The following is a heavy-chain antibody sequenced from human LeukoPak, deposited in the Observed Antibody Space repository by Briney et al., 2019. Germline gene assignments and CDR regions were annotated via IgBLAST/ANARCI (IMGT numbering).Heavy chain of an antibody. J-gene: IGHJ4*02. V-gene: IGHV4-59*13. CDR3: ARNIVGPRQVDY. CDR1: GGSISIYY. D-gene: IGHD1-26*01. Sequence: PSETLSLTCTVSGGSISIYYGSWIRRPPGKGLEWFGYIYYSGSTNYNPSLKRRVTISVGTSKSQFSLKLSSVTAADTAISYCARNIVGPRQVDYWGQGNLVTVSS. CDR2: IYYSGST.